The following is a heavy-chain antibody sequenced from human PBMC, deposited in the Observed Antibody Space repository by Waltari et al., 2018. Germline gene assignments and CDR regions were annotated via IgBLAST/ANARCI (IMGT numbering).Heavy chain of an antibody. CDR1: VDSIINPF. CDR2: MYYSGSP. CDR3: ARLLGDGALDV. J-gene: IGHJ3*01. Sequence: QVQLQESGTGLVKPSETLTPTRTVSVDSIINPFGGWIRQAPGGGLDWIGCMYYSGSPYYNPSLGSRVTISVDRAQNQLSLKLTSATAADTAVYYCARLLGDGALDVWGQGTKVTVSS. V-gene: IGHV4-59*08. D-gene: IGHD3-16*01.